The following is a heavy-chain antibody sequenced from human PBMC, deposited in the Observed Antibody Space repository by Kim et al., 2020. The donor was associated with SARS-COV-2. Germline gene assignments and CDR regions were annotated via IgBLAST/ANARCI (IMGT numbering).Heavy chain of an antibody. V-gene: IGHV4-39*01. CDR3: ARHGGWGIAAAGTGFDY. CDR2: IHYSGST. Sequence: SETLSLTCTVSGGSISSSSYYWGWIRQPPGKGLEWIGSIHYSGSTYYNPSLKSRVTISVDTSKNQFSLKLSSVTAADTAVYYCARHGGWGIAAAGTGFDYWGQGTLVTVSS. D-gene: IGHD6-13*01. J-gene: IGHJ4*02. CDR1: GGSISSSSYY.